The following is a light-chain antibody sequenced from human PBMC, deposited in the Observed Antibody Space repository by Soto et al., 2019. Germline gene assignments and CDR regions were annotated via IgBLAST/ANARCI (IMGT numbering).Light chain of an antibody. V-gene: IGKV1-9*01. CDR2: AAS. CDR3: QQFNIYPRT. J-gene: IGKJ3*01. Sequence: QLTQSPSSLSASVGDRVTITCRASQGISSYLAWYQQKPGKAPKLLIYAASTLQSGVPSRFSGSGSGTDFTLTISSLQPEDFATYYCQQFNIYPRTFGPGTKVDIK. CDR1: QGISSY.